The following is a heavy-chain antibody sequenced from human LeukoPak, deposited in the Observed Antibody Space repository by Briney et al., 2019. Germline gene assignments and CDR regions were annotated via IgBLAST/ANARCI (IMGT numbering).Heavy chain of an antibody. V-gene: IGHV3-30*04. D-gene: IGHD5-24*01. J-gene: IGHJ4*02. Sequence: SGRSLRLSCAASGFTLSSYAMHWVRQAPGKGLEWVAVISYDGSNKYYADSVKGQFTISRDNSKNTLYLQMNSLRAEDTAVYYCARGGIKDGYNYQTPSFDYWGQGTLVTVSS. CDR3: ARGGIKDGYNYQTPSFDY. CDR2: ISYDGSNK. CDR1: GFTLSSYA.